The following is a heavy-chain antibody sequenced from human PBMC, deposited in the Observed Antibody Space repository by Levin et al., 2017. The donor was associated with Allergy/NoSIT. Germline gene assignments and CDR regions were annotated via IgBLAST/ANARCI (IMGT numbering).Heavy chain of an antibody. CDR1: GFTVTSNY. Sequence: ASVKVSCAASGFTVTSNYMSWVRQAPGKGLEWVSVIYTGGSTYYADSVKGRFTISRDNSKNTVYLQMNSLRAEDTAVYYCARGGRRVIAFDYWGQGTLVTVSS. CDR2: IYTGGST. J-gene: IGHJ4*02. CDR3: ARGGRRVIAFDY. V-gene: IGHV3-66*01. D-gene: IGHD2-21*01.